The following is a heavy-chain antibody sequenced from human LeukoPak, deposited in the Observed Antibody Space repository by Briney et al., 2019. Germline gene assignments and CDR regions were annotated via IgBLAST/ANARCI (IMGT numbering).Heavy chain of an antibody. J-gene: IGHJ4*02. CDR2: IHYSGST. V-gene: IGHV4-59*01. CDR3: AGDGVAGGFDF. Sequence: SETLSLTCTVSGGSIGSYYWNWIRQAPGKGLEWIGYIHYSGSTNHNSSLKSRVTISVDTSKHQYSLKLNSVTAADTAVYYCAGDGVAGGFDFWGQGTLVTVSS. D-gene: IGHD6-19*01. CDR1: GGSIGSYY.